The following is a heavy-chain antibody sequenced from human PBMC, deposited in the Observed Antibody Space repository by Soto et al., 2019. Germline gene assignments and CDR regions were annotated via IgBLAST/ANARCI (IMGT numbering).Heavy chain of an antibody. D-gene: IGHD2-15*01. CDR2: IYYSGST. J-gene: IGHJ6*02. CDR3: ARASEILYGMDV. Sequence: SETLSLTCTVSGGSISSYYWSWIRQPPGKGLEWIGYIYYSGSTNYNPSLKSRVTISVDTSKNQFSLKLSSVTAADTAVYYCARASEILYGMDVWAQGTMVTVSS. V-gene: IGHV4-59*01. CDR1: GGSISSYY.